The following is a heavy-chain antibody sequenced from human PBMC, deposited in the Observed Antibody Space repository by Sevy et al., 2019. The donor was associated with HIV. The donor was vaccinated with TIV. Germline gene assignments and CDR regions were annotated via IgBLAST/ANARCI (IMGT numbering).Heavy chain of an antibody. CDR1: GYTFTSYG. J-gene: IGHJ6*02. CDR3: ARDRQLAVYSYGMDV. D-gene: IGHD6-6*01. CDR2: ISAYNGNT. Sequence: ASVMVSCKASGYTFTSYGISWVRQAPGQGLEWMGWISAYNGNTNYAQKLQGRVTMTTDTSTGTAYMELRSLRSDDTAVYYCARDRQLAVYSYGMDVWGQGTTVTVSS. V-gene: IGHV1-18*01.